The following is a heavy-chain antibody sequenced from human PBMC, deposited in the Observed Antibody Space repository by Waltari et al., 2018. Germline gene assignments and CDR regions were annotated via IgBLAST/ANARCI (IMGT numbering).Heavy chain of an antibody. CDR1: GFTFSNAW. CDR3: TPGGREGVS. J-gene: IGHJ5*02. V-gene: IGHV3-15*07. CDR2: IKSKTDGGTT. D-gene: IGHD3-16*01. Sequence: EVQLVESGGGLVKPGGSLRLSCAASGFTFSNAWMNWVLPPPPKGRDWFGRIKSKTDGGTTDYAETVKGRFTISRDDAKNTLYLQMNSLKSEDTAVYYCTPGGREGVSWGQGTLVTVPA.